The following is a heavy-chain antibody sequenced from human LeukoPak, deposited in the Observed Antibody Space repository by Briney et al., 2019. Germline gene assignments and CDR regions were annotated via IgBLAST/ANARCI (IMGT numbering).Heavy chain of an antibody. D-gene: IGHD4-11*01. J-gene: IGHJ4*02. CDR3: AKDQYSNYEGGY. Sequence: GGSLRLSCAASGLTFSSYAMSWVRQAPGKGLEWVSAISGSGGSTYYADSVKGRFTISRDNSKNTLYLQMNSLRAEDTAVYYCAKDQYSNYEGGYWGQGTLVTVSS. CDR2: ISGSGGST. V-gene: IGHV3-23*01. CDR1: GLTFSSYA.